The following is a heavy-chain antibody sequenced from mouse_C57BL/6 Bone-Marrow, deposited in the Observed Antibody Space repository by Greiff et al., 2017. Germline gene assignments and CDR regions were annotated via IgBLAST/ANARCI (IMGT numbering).Heavy chain of an antibody. J-gene: IGHJ4*01. CDR2: IDPSDSYT. V-gene: IGHV1-69*01. Sequence: QVQLQQSGAELVMPGASVKLSCKASGYTFTSYWMHWLKQRPGQGLEWIGEIDPSDSYTNYNQKFKGKSTLTVDKSSSTAYMQLSSLTSEDSAVYYCARIGNYAMDYWGQGTSVTVSS. D-gene: IGHD1-1*02. CDR3: ARIGNYAMDY. CDR1: GYTFTSYW.